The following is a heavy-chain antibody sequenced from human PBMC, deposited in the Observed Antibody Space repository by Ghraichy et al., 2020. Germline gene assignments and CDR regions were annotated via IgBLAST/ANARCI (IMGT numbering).Heavy chain of an antibody. D-gene: IGHD3-10*01. V-gene: IGHV3-30*04. J-gene: IGHJ4*02. CDR1: GFTFSSYA. CDR2: ISYDRSDK. Sequence: GGSLRLSCAASGFTFSSYAMHWVRQAPGKGLEWVAFISYDRSDKDYADSVKGRFTISRDNSKNTLDLQINTLRAEDTAVYYCARDNIAGLSGLLDYWGQGTLVTVSS. CDR3: ARDNIAGLSGLLDY.